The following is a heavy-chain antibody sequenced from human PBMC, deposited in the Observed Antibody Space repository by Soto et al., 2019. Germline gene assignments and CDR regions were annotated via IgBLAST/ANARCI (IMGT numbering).Heavy chain of an antibody. Sequence: GGSLRLSCAASGFTVSSIYMSWVRQAPGKGLEWVANIKQDGSEKYYVDSVKGRFTISRDNAKNSLYLQMNSLRAEDTAVYYCARVVTAIGYYFDYWGQGTLVTVSS. D-gene: IGHD2-21*02. J-gene: IGHJ4*02. CDR1: GFTVSSIY. CDR3: ARVVTAIGYYFDY. CDR2: IKQDGSEK. V-gene: IGHV3-7*04.